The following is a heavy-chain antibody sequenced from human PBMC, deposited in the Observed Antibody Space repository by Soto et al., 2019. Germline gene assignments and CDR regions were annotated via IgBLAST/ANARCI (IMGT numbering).Heavy chain of an antibody. D-gene: IGHD6-13*01. CDR3: ARGGYSSTWSNLLDRSGLDV. CDR2: IVPLFRTT. CDR1: GGTFSSYA. V-gene: IGHV1-69*06. J-gene: IGHJ6*02. Sequence: QVQLVQSGAEAKKPGSSVKVSCKTSGGTFSSYAISWVRQAPGQGLEWMGGIVPLFRTTNYAQKFQGRVTITADTSTYTVYMELNGLRSGDTAVYYCARGGYSSTWSNLLDRSGLDVGGQGTTVTVSS.